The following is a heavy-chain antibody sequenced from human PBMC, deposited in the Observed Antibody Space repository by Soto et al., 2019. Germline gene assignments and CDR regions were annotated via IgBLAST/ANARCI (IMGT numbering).Heavy chain of an antibody. CDR3: AKDRYSGTYPTDFDY. CDR2: ISYDGGNE. J-gene: IGHJ4*02. CDR1: GFTFSSYG. D-gene: IGHD1-26*01. V-gene: IGHV3-30*18. Sequence: GGSLRLSCADSGFTFSSYGIHWVRQAPGKGLEWVALISYDGGNEKYTESVKDRFTISRDDSHNVAYLQMNSLRTEDTAMYYCAKDRYSGTYPTDFDYWGQGSLVTVSS.